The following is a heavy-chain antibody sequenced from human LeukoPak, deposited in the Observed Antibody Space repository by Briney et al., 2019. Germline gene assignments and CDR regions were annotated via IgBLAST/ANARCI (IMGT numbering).Heavy chain of an antibody. CDR1: GFTFSSYA. Sequence: GRSLRLSCAASGFTFSSYAMHWVRQAPGKGLEWVAVISYDGSNKYYADSVKGRFTISRDNSKNTLYLQMNSLRAEDTAVYYCARGYSSIIVGAYFDYWGQGTLVTVSS. CDR3: ARGYSSIIVGAYFDY. V-gene: IGHV3-30-3*01. J-gene: IGHJ4*02. CDR2: ISYDGSNK. D-gene: IGHD1-26*01.